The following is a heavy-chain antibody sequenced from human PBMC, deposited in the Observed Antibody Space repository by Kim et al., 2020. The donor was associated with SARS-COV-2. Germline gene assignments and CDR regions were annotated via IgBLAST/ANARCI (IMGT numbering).Heavy chain of an antibody. Sequence: GGSLRLSCAASGFTVSSNYMSWVRQAPGKGLEWVSVIYSGGSTYYADSVKGRFTISRDNSKNTLYLQMNSLRAEDTAVYYCARGHSPKHDFWSGGGYYYGMDVWGQGTTVTVSS. D-gene: IGHD3-3*01. V-gene: IGHV3-53*01. CDR1: GFTVSSNY. CDR3: ARGHSPKHDFWSGGGYYYGMDV. J-gene: IGHJ6*02. CDR2: IYSGGST.